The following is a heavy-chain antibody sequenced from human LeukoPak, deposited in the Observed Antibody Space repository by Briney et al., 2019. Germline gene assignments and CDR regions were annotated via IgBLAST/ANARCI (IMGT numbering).Heavy chain of an antibody. D-gene: IGHD3-22*01. CDR2: MCHSGST. CDR3: ARLLRGRYYDSSGYYDY. V-gene: IGHV4-38-2*02. Sequence: PSETLSLTCNVSGYSISSGFYWGWIRQPPGKGLEWIASMCHSGSTYQNPSLKSRVTISVDTSKNQFSLKLSSVTAADTAVYYCARLLRGRYYDSSGYYDYWGQGTLVTVSS. J-gene: IGHJ4*02. CDR1: GYSISSGFY.